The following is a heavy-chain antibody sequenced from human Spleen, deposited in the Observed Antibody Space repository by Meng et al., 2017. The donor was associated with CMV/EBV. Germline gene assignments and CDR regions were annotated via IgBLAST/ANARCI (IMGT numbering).Heavy chain of an antibody. J-gene: IGHJ4*02. CDR1: GFTFSGST. Sequence: GESLKISCAASGFTFSGSTMHWVRQASGKGLQWVGRIRSEAYNYATAYAASVTGRFTITRDDSKNTAYLQMNSLKTEDTAVYYCTRAYSSSSVFDYWGQGTLVTVSS. CDR2: IRSEAYNYAT. CDR3: TRAYSSSSVFDY. D-gene: IGHD6-6*01. V-gene: IGHV3-73*01.